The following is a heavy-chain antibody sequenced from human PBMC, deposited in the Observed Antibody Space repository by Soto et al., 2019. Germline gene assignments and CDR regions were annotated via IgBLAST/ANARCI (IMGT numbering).Heavy chain of an antibody. CDR3: ASPGKDPYYFDY. CDR1: GFTFSSYA. V-gene: IGHV3-30-3*01. Sequence: QVQLVESGGGVVQPGRSLRLSCAASGFTFSSYAMHWVRQAPGKGLEWVAVISYDGSNKYYADSEKGRFTISRDNSKNTLNLQMNSLRAEDTAVYYCASPGKDPYYFDYWGQGTLVTVSS. CDR2: ISYDGSNK. J-gene: IGHJ4*02. D-gene: IGHD2-15*01.